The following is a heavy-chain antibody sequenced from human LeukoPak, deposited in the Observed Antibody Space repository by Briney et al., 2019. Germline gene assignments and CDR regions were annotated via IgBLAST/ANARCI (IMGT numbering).Heavy chain of an antibody. J-gene: IGHJ4*02. CDR1: GGPISNYY. Sequence: SETLSLTCAVSGGPISNYYWNWIRQPPGKGLEWIGYIYYSGSTNYNPSLKSRVTISVDTSKNQFSLKLSSATAADTAVYYCARRIAAADAFDYWGQGTLVTVSS. V-gene: IGHV4-59*01. D-gene: IGHD6-13*01. CDR2: IYYSGST. CDR3: ARRIAAADAFDY.